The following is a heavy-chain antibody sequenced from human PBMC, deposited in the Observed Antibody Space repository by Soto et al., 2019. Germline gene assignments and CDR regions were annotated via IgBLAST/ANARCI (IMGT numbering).Heavy chain of an antibody. CDR3: ARDREGYYSNYYGMDV. J-gene: IGHJ6*02. CDR2: IYHSGST. CDR1: GGSFSSSNW. V-gene: IGHV4-4*02. Sequence: SETLSLTCAVSGGSFSSSNWWSWVRQPPGKGLEWIGEIYHSGSTNYNPSLKSRVTISVDKSKNQFSLKLSSVTAADTAVYYCARDREGYYSNYYGMDVWGQGTTVTVSS.